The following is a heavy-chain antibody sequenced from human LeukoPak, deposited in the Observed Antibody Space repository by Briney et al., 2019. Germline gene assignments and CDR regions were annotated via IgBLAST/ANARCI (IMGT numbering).Heavy chain of an antibody. CDR2: ISRSGNT. CDR3: AREGSRDFDY. Sequence: PSETLSLTCTVTGYSISSGYYWGWTRQPPGKGLEWIGTISRSGNTYYNPSLKSRLTISVDTSRNQFSLKLNSVTAADTAVYFCAREGSRDFDYWGQGTLVTVSS. J-gene: IGHJ4*02. CDR1: GYSISSGYY. V-gene: IGHV4-38-2*02.